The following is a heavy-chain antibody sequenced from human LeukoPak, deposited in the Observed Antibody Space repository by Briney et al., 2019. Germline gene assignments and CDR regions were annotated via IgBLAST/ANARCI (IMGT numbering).Heavy chain of an antibody. CDR1: GFTFSTYW. D-gene: IGHD3-10*01. CDR2: IKGDGSED. J-gene: IGHJ4*02. Sequence: SGGSLRLSCAASGFTFSTYWMSWVRQAPGRGLEWVANIKGDGSEDYYMGSMKGRFTISRDNAKNSLYLHMKSLGVEDTAVYYCVRDGTYYCYSGSYLPNLWGQGTLVTVSS. CDR3: VRDGTYYCYSGSYLPNL. V-gene: IGHV3-7*01.